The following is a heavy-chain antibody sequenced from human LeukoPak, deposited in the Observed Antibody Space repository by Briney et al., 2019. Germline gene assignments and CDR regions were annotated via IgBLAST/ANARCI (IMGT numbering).Heavy chain of an antibody. CDR2: LSGSDSST. Sequence: GGSLRLSCAASGFTFTSYAMSWVRQAPGKGLEWVSTLSGSDSSTYYADSVKGRFIFSRDNPKNTLYLQMNSLRAEDTAVFYCARHLQTIQKYFDLWGRGTLVTVSS. J-gene: IGHJ2*01. D-gene: IGHD5-24*01. CDR3: ARHLQTIQKYFDL. CDR1: GFTFTSYA. V-gene: IGHV3-23*01.